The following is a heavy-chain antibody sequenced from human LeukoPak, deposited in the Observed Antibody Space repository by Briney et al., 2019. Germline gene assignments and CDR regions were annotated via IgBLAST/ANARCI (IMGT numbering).Heavy chain of an antibody. CDR2: IYSGGGT. J-gene: IGHJ4*02. D-gene: IGHD1-1*01. CDR3: ARGGLEPVDN. V-gene: IGHV3-53*01. CDR1: GITVGNNY. Sequence: GGSLRLSCAASGITVGNNYFSWVRQAPGKGLEWVALIYSGGGTVYAGSVKGRFTNSRDNAKNTLYLQMNSLRADDTAVYYCARGGLEPVDNWGQGTLVTVSS.